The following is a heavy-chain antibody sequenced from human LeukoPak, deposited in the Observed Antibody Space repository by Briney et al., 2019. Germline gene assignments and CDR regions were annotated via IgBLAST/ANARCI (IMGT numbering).Heavy chain of an antibody. V-gene: IGHV4-38-2*01. D-gene: IGHD4-17*01. CDR3: ARVTYVDDMLYQYFDY. CDR2: IFHSGNS. J-gene: IGHJ4*02. Sequence: PPETLSLTCAVSSYSISSGSYWGWIRQSPGKGLEWVGSIFHSGNSYYNPSLKSRLTMSVDTSKNQFSLKLTSVTAADTALYYCARVTYVDDMLYQYFDYWGQGILVTVSS. CDR1: SYSISSGSY.